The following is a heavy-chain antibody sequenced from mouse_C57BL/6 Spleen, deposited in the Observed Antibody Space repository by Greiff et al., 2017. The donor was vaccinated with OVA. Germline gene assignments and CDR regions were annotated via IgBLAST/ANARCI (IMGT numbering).Heavy chain of an antibody. D-gene: IGHD3-1*01. CDR3: ARGPRDYAMDY. CDR1: GYTFTSYW. CDR2: IYPGSGST. Sequence: QVQLQQPGAELVKPGASVKMSCKASGYTFTSYWITWVKQRPGQGLEWIGDIYPGSGSTNYNEKFKSKATLTVDKSSSTAYMQLSSLTSEDSAVYYCARGPRDYAMDYWGQGTSVTVSS. J-gene: IGHJ4*01. V-gene: IGHV1-55*01.